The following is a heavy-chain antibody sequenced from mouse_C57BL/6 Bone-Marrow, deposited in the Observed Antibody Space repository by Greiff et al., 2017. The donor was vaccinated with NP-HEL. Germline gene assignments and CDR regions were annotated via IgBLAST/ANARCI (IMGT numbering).Heavy chain of an antibody. D-gene: IGHD2-2*01. J-gene: IGHJ4*01. V-gene: IGHV5-12*01. CDR3: ARRGLRLYYYAMDY. CDR1: GFTFSDYY. Sequence: EVNLVESGGGLVQPGGSLKLSCAASGFTFSDYYMYWVRQTPEKRLEWVAYISNGGGSTYYPDTVKGRFPISRDNAKNTLYLQMSRLKSEDTAMYYCARRGLRLYYYAMDYWGQGTSVTVSS. CDR2: ISNGGGST.